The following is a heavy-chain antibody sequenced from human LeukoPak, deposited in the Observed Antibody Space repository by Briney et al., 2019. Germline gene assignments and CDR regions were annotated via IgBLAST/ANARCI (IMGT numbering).Heavy chain of an antibody. J-gene: IGHJ4*02. D-gene: IGHD1-26*01. CDR3: VRDLGGRSGY. CDR1: GFTFSSYW. CDR2: TNEDASTT. V-gene: IGHV3-74*01. Sequence: PGGSLRLSCAASGFTFSSYWMHWVRQAPGKELVWVSRTNEDASTTNYADSVKGRFTISRDNAKNTLYLQMNSLRAEDTAVYYCVRDLGGRSGYWGQGTLVTVSS.